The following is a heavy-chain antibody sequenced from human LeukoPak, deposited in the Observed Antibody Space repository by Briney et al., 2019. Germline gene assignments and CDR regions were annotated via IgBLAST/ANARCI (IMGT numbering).Heavy chain of an antibody. J-gene: IGHJ4*02. CDR3: AKDHEPWWLTDY. D-gene: IGHD1-14*01. CDR2: ISATGTNT. CDR1: GFIFNTYA. V-gene: IGHV3-23*01. Sequence: PGGSLRLSCAASGFIFNTYAMTWVRQAPGKGLEWVSAISATGTNTYYADSVKGRFTSSRDNSKNTLYLQMNSLRIDDTAVYYCAKDHEPWWLTDYWGQGTLATVSS.